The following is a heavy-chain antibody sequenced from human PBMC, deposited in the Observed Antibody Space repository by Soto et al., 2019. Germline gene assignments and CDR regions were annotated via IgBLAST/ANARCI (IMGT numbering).Heavy chain of an antibody. CDR3: ARGTTGYSSSWYFRTVDPFDP. CDR2: ISAYNGNT. D-gene: IGHD6-13*01. CDR1: GYTFTSYG. V-gene: IGHV1-18*01. J-gene: IGHJ5*02. Sequence: GASVKVSCKASGYTFTSYGISWVRQAPGQGLEWMGWISAYNGNTNYAQKLQGRVTMTRNTSTSTAYMELSSLRSDDTAVYYCARGTTGYSSSWYFRTVDPFDPWGQGTLVTGSS.